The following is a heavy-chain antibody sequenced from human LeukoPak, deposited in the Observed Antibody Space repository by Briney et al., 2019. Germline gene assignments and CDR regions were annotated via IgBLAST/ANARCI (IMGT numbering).Heavy chain of an antibody. D-gene: IGHD2-15*01. CDR3: ARDDWAASGFYGMDV. J-gene: IGHJ6*02. CDR1: GFTFSTYW. Sequence: GGSLRLSCAASGFTFSTYWMSWVRQAPGKGLEWVASIKQDGSEKYYVDSVKGRFTLSRDNAKNSLSLQMNSLRAEDMAVYYCARDDWAASGFYGMDVWGRGTTVTVSS. V-gene: IGHV3-7*01. CDR2: IKQDGSEK.